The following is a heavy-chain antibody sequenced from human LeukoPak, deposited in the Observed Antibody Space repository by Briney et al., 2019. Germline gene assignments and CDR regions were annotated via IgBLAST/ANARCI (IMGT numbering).Heavy chain of an antibody. CDR3: ARADYYGSGSYYKDY. V-gene: IGHV4-30-4*01. D-gene: IGHD3-10*01. CDR1: GGSISSGDYY. Sequence: SETLPLTCTVSGGSISSGDYYWSWIRQPPGKGLEWIGYIYYSGSTYYNPSLKSRVTISVDTSKNQFSLKLSSVTAADTAVYYCARADYYGSGSYYKDYWGQGTLVTVSS. J-gene: IGHJ4*02. CDR2: IYYSGST.